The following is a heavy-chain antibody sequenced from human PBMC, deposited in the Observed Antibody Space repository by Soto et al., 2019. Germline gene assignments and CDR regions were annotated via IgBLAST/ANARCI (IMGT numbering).Heavy chain of an antibody. Sequence: ASVKVSCKASGYTFTSYGISWVRQAPGQGLEWMGWISAYNGNTNYAQKLQGRVTMTTDTSTSTAYMELRSLRSDDTAVYYCARDGRAVSLAAAGPDKTNWFDPWGQGTLVTVSS. J-gene: IGHJ5*02. CDR1: GYTFTSYG. D-gene: IGHD6-13*01. CDR3: ARDGRAVSLAAAGPDKTNWFDP. CDR2: ISAYNGNT. V-gene: IGHV1-18*01.